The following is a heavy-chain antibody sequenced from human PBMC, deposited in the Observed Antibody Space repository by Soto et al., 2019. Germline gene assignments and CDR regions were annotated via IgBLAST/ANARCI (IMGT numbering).Heavy chain of an antibody. Sequence: SETMSLTCTVYGSSIRRGIYYLKWIRQPPGKGLEWIGCIFYGGSTFYNPSLKSRVTISVDTSKNQFSLRLSSVTAADTAVYYCSKTDYYYYGMGVWGQGTKVTVSS. CDR3: SKTDYYYYGMGV. V-gene: IGHV4-39*01. CDR1: GSSIRRGIYY. CDR2: IFYGGST. J-gene: IGHJ6*02.